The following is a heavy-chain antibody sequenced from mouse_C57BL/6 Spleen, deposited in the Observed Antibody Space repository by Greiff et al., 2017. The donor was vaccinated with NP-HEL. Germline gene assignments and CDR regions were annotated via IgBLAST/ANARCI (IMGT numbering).Heavy chain of an antibody. D-gene: IGHD3-2*02. Sequence: EVKLQESGPGLVKPSQSLSLTCSVTGYSITSGYYWNWIRQFPGNKLEWMGYISYDGSNNYNPSLKNRISITRDTSKNQFFLKLNSVTTEDTATYYCARDQDSSGYVDYWGQGTTLTVSS. CDR1: GYSITSGYY. CDR2: ISYDGSN. J-gene: IGHJ2*01. CDR3: ARDQDSSGYVDY. V-gene: IGHV3-6*01.